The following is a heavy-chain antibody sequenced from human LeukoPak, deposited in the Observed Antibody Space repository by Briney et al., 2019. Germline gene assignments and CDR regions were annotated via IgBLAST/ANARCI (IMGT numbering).Heavy chain of an antibody. CDR3: VRSPGTAAGIWFDP. CDR1: GFIFTNYG. V-gene: IGHV3-23*01. D-gene: IGHD6-13*01. J-gene: IGHJ5*02. CDR2: ITGSGTNT. Sequence: GGSLRLSCAASGFIFTNYGMSWVRQAPGKGLGWVSGITGSGTNTYYTDSVKGRFTISRDNSKNTLYLQMNSLRDEDTAVYYCVRSPGTAAGIWFDPWGQGTLVTVSS.